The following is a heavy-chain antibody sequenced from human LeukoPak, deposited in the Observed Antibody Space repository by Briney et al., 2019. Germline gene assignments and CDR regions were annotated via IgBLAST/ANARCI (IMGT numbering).Heavy chain of an antibody. CDR1: GGSISSDF. D-gene: IGHD3/OR15-3a*01. J-gene: IGHJ4*02. Sequence: SETLCLTCTVSGGSISSDFWSWIRQPPGKGLEWIGYIFYSGSTSYSPSLKSRVTISVDTSQNQFSLKLSSVPAADTAVYYCARQAFCTGSRCNPFDYWGQGTLVTVSS. CDR3: ARQAFCTGSRCNPFDY. CDR2: IFYSGST. V-gene: IGHV4-59*01.